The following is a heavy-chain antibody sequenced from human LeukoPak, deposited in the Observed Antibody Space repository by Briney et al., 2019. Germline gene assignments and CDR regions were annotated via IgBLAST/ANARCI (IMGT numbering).Heavy chain of an antibody. Sequence: GGSLRLSCAASGFTFDDYSMNWVRQAPGKGLEWVSFISTSSSTMYYADSVKGRITISRDNAKNSVYLQMNSLRAEDTAVYYCARGGFYYGMDVWGQGTTVTVSS. CDR1: GFTFDDYS. V-gene: IGHV3-48*01. CDR2: ISTSSSTM. CDR3: ARGGFYYGMDV. J-gene: IGHJ6*02.